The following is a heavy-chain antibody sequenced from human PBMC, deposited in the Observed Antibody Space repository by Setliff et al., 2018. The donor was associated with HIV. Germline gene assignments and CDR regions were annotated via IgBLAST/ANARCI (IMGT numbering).Heavy chain of an antibody. D-gene: IGHD1-7*01. CDR3: VKEGRTSTVFDY. J-gene: IGHJ4*02. CDR1: GASVSMPGW. Sequence: SETLSLTCTVIGASVSMPGWWGWVRQSPGKRLAWIGEVSDGGTKYNPSLQGRAPTSVDRSKNQFSLELRSVTAADTAVYYCVKEGRTSTVFDYWGQGVMVTVSS. CDR2: VSDGGT. V-gene: IGHV4-4*02.